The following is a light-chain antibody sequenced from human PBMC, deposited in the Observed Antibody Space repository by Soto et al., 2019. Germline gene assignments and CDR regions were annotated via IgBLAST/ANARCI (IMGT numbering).Light chain of an antibody. CDR1: QDLGSH. Sequence: DIQLTQSPSFLSASVGDRVTISCRASQDLGSHLGWYQQKPGEAPRLLIYAASTLQSGVPSRFSGSGSGTEFTLTISSLQPEDFATYYCQQLNSYPRTFGQGTTVEVK. V-gene: IGKV1-9*01. CDR2: AAS. J-gene: IGKJ1*01. CDR3: QQLNSYPRT.